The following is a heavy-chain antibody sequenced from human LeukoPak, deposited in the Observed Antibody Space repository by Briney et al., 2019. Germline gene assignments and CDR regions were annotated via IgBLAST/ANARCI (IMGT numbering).Heavy chain of an antibody. V-gene: IGHV4-61*02. Sequence: PSETLSLTCTVSRGSISSDRFYWTWVRQPAGKGLEWIGRIKSSNTNYNPSPKSRVSISLDTSTNQFSLKLSSLTAADTAVYYCARVPDWTYVPDYWGQGTLVTVSS. CDR1: RGSISSDRFY. CDR2: IKSSNT. J-gene: IGHJ4*02. D-gene: IGHD3-16*01. CDR3: ARVPDWTYVPDY.